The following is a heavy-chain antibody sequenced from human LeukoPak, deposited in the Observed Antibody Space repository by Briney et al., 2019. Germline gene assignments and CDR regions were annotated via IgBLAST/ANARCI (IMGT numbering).Heavy chain of an antibody. Sequence: GASVKVSCKASGGTFSSYAISWVRQAPGQGLEWMGRIIPIFGTANYAQKFQGRVTITTDESTSTAYMELSSLRSEDTAVYYCARDRSTGGSYRRWFDPWGQGTLVTVSS. CDR3: ARDRSTGGSYRRWFDP. CDR2: IIPIFGTA. V-gene: IGHV1-69*05. D-gene: IGHD1-26*01. J-gene: IGHJ5*02. CDR1: GGTFSSYA.